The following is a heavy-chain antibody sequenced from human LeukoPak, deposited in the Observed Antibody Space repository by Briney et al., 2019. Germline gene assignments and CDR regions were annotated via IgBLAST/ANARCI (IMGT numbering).Heavy chain of an antibody. CDR3: AKDPTMIVVVIGYFDY. V-gene: IGHV3-23*01. D-gene: IGHD3-22*01. CDR1: GFAFSSYA. CDR2: ISGSGGST. J-gene: IGHJ4*02. Sequence: GGSLRLSCAASGFAFSSYAMSWVRQAPGKGLEWVSAISGSGGSTYYADSVKGRFTISRDNSKNTLYLQMNSLRAEDTAVYYCAKDPTMIVVVIGYFDYWGQGTLVTVSS.